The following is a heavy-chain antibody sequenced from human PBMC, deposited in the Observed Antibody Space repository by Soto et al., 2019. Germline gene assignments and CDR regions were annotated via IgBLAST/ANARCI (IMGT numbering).Heavy chain of an antibody. CDR3: ARELQGLYYFDY. CDR2: INAGNGHT. D-gene: IGHD4-4*01. CDR1: EYTFTSYV. V-gene: IGHV1-3*01. Sequence: ASVKVSCKSSEYTFTSYVMHWVRQAPGQSLEWIGWINAGNGHTKYSQKFQDRVTITRDTSANTAYMELSRLRSEDTAVYYCARELQGLYYFDYWGQGALVTVSS. J-gene: IGHJ4*02.